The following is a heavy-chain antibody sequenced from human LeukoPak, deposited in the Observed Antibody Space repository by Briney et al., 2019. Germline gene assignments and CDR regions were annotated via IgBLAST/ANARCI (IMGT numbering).Heavy chain of an antibody. V-gene: IGHV4-59*01. CDR3: ARMPRSLGAFDI. J-gene: IGHJ3*02. D-gene: IGHD2-15*01. CDR2: IFYSGST. Sequence: PSETLSLTCAVPGGPIGTYYWSWIRQPPGKGLEWIGYIFYSGSTKYNPSLKTRVTISVDTSKNEFSLKLNSVAAADTAVYYCARMPRSLGAFDIWGQGTMVTVSS. CDR1: GGPIGTYY.